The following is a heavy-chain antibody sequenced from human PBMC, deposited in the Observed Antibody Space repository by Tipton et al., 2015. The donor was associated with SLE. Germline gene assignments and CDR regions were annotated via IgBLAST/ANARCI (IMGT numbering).Heavy chain of an antibody. CDR2: ISSSGSTI. CDR1: GFTFSSYE. J-gene: IGHJ2*01. CDR3: ARGGDIVDYFDL. D-gene: IGHD5-12*01. V-gene: IGHV3-48*03. Sequence: SLRLSCAASGFTFSSYEMNWVRQAPGKGLGRVSYISSSGSTIYYADSVKGRFTISRDNAKNSLYLQMNSLRAEDTAVYYCARGGDIVDYFDLWGRGTLVTVSS.